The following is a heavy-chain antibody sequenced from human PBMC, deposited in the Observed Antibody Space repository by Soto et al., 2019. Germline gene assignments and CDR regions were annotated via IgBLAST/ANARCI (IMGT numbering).Heavy chain of an antibody. D-gene: IGHD1-1*01. CDR2: INPNSGGT. Sequence: ASVKVSCKASGYTFSDYYIHWVRQAPGQGLEWMGWINPNSGGTKYAPKFQGGVTMTRDTSITTAYMELSRLRSGDTAAYYCAREPATAKPEGVDFWGQGTLVTVSS. CDR1: GYTFSDYY. J-gene: IGHJ4*02. V-gene: IGHV1-2*02. CDR3: AREPATAKPEGVDF.